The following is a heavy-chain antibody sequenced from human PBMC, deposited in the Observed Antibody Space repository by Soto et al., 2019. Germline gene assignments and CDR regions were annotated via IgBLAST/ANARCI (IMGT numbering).Heavy chain of an antibody. CDR1: GGTFSSYA. Sequence: QVQLVQSGAEVKKPGSSVKVSCKTSGGTFSSYAISWVRQAPGQGLEWMGGIIPMFGTANYAQKFQGRVTITADGSTSQAYLELSSLRSEDTAVYYCARSRANYYDSRGYYYSTFDYWGQGTLVTVSS. V-gene: IGHV1-69*12. J-gene: IGHJ4*02. CDR3: ARSRANYYDSRGYYYSTFDY. D-gene: IGHD3-22*01. CDR2: IIPMFGTA.